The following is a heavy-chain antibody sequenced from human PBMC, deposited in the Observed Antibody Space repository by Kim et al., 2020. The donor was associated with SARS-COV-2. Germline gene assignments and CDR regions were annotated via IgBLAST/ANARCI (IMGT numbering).Heavy chain of an antibody. J-gene: IGHJ4*02. V-gene: IGHV3-23*01. CDR3: AKEHESSGWPSFDY. D-gene: IGHD3-22*01. Sequence: AESVKGRCTVSIDNADNALYQQMNSLRAEDTALYYCAKEHESSGWPSFDYWCQGTLVTVSS.